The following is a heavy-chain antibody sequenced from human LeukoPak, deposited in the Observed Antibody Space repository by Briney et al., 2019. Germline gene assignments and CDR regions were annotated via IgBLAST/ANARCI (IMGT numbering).Heavy chain of an antibody. CDR2: IYHSGST. CDR1: GAFITTYF. V-gene: IGHV4-38-2*02. D-gene: IGHD1-26*01. J-gene: IGHJ4*02. Sequence: PSETLSLTCTVSGAFITTYFWNWIRQPPGQGLEWIGSIYHSGSTYYNPSLKSRVTISVDASKNQFFVKLSSVTAADTAVYYCARLGVGATGDYWGQGTLVTVSS. CDR3: ARLGVGATGDY.